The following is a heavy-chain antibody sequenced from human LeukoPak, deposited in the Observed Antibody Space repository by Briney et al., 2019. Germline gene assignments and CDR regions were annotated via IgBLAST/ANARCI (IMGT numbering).Heavy chain of an antibody. D-gene: IGHD6-13*01. V-gene: IGHV2-70*01. J-gene: IGHJ4*02. CDR3: ARMKAYSSSWPFDY. CDR2: IDWDDDK. CDR1: GFSLSTSGMC. Sequence: SGPTLVNPTQTLTLTCTFSGFSLSTSGMCVSWIRQPPGKALEWLALIDWDDDKYYSTSLKTRLTISKDTSKNQVVLTMTNMDPVDTATYYCARMKAYSSSWPFDYWGQGTLVTVSS.